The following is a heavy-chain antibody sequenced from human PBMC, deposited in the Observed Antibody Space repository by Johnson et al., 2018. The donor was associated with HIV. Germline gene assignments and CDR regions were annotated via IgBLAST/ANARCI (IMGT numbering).Heavy chain of an antibody. Sequence: QVQLVESGGGVAQPGRSLRLSCAASGFRFSRYGMHWVRQAPGKGLEWVAVISYDASNKYYADSVKGRFTISRDNAKNSLYLQMNSLRAEDTAVYYCARGGLGDYVVAFDIWGQGTMVTVSS. CDR3: ARGGLGDYVVAFDI. V-gene: IGHV3-30*03. CDR1: GFRFSRYG. D-gene: IGHD4-17*01. J-gene: IGHJ3*02. CDR2: ISYDASNK.